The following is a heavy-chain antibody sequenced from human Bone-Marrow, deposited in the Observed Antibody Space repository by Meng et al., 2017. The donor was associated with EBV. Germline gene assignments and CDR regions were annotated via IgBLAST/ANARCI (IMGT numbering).Heavy chain of an antibody. CDR2: ISGSGGTT. CDR1: GFTFSSYA. CDR3: ARYYGALDY. D-gene: IGHD4-17*01. J-gene: IGHJ4*02. V-gene: IGHV3-23*04. Sequence: EVLFGASGGRLAQPGGSRRLSCAASGFTFSSYALSWVRQAPGKGLEWVSAISGSGGTTTYTDSVKGRFTISRDNSKNMLYLQMNSLRAEDTAVYYCARYYGALDYWGQGTLVTVSS.